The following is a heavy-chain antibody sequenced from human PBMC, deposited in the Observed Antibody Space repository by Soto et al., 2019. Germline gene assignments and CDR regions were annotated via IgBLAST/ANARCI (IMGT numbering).Heavy chain of an antibody. J-gene: IGHJ6*02. Sequence: GGSLRLSCAASGFTFSSYAMSWVRQAPGKGLEWVSAISGSGGSTYYADSVKGRFTISRDNSKNTLYLQMNSLRAEDTAVYYCAKDSASTYGKDYYYGMDVWGQGTTVTVSS. D-gene: IGHD4-17*01. CDR2: ISGSGGST. CDR3: AKDSASTYGKDYYYGMDV. V-gene: IGHV3-23*01. CDR1: GFTFSSYA.